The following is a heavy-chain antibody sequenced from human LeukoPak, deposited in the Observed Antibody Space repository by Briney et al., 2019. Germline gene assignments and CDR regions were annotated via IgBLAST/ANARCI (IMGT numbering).Heavy chain of an antibody. CDR3: ARDTSRSGYSGYDYLGAYYDY. D-gene: IGHD5-12*01. Sequence: ASVKVSCKASGYTFTNYGISWVRQAPGQGLEWMGWISAYNGNTNYAQKLQGRVTMTTDTSTSTAYMELRSLRSDNTVVYYCARDTSRSGYSGYDYLGAYYDYWGQGTLVTVSS. CDR2: ISAYNGNT. V-gene: IGHV1-18*04. J-gene: IGHJ4*02. CDR1: GYTFTNYG.